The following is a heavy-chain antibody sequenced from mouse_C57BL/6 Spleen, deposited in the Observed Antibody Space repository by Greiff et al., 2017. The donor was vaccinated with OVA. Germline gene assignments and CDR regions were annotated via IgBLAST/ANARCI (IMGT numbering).Heavy chain of an antibody. V-gene: IGHV1-64*01. CDR2: IHPNSGST. Sequence: VQLQQPGAELVKPGASVKLSCKASGYTFTSYWMHWVKQRPGQGLEWIGMIHPNSGSTNYNEKFKSKATLTVDKSSSTAYMQLSSLTSEDSAVYYCARSRYGSSYDAMDYWGQGTSVTVSS. CDR3: ARSRYGSSYDAMDY. J-gene: IGHJ4*01. CDR1: GYTFTSYW. D-gene: IGHD1-1*01.